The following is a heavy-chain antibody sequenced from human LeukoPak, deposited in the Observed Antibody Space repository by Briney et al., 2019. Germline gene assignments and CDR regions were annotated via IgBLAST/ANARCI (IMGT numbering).Heavy chain of an antibody. Sequence: AAVKVSCKVSGYTLTELSMHWVRQAPGKGLEWMGGFDPEYGETIYAQKFQGRVTMTEDTSTDTAYMELSSLRSEDTAVYYCATDLFIITSADYWGPGTLVTASS. CDR3: ATDLFIITSADY. V-gene: IGHV1-24*01. CDR1: GYTLTELS. CDR2: FDPEYGET. J-gene: IGHJ4*02. D-gene: IGHD3-16*01.